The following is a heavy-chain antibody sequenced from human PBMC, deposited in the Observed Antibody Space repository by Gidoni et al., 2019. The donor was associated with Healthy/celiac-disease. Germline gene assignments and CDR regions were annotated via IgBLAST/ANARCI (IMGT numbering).Heavy chain of an antibody. D-gene: IGHD1-1*01. CDR1: GYTFTSYD. CDR3: ARVRPNGKKMTY. V-gene: IGHV1-8*01. CDR2: MNPNSGNT. Sequence: QVQLVQSGTEVKKPGASVKVSCKTSGYTFTSYDINWVRQATGQGLEWMGWMNPNSGNTGYAQKFQGRVTMTRNTSISTAYMELSSLRSEDTAVYYCARVRPNGKKMTYWGQGTLVTVSS. J-gene: IGHJ4*02.